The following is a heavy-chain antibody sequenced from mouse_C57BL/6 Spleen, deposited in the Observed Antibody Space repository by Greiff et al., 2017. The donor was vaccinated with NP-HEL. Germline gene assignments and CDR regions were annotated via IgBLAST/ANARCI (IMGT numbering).Heavy chain of an antibody. Sequence: EVKLLESGGGLVQPGGSLSLSCAASGFTFTDYYMSWVRQPPGKSLAWLGFIRNKANGYTTAYSASVNGRFTISRDNSQSILYLQRNALRAEDSATYYCARWDYGSSYVFADWGQGTLVTVSA. V-gene: IGHV7-3*01. CDR1: GFTFTDYY. CDR3: ARWDYGSSYVFAD. CDR2: IRNKANGYTT. D-gene: IGHD1-1*01. J-gene: IGHJ3*01.